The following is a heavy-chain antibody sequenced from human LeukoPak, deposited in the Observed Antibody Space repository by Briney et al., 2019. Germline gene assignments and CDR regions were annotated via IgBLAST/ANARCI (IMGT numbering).Heavy chain of an antibody. CDR1: GFTVSSNY. Sequence: GGSLRLSCAASGFTVSSNYMSWVRQAPGKGLEWVSVIYSGGSTYYADSVKGRFTISRDNSKNTLYLQMNSLRAEDTAVYYCAKATYYDSSGLFSLSLDYWGQGTLVTVSS. J-gene: IGHJ4*02. D-gene: IGHD3-22*01. V-gene: IGHV3-66*01. CDR3: AKATYYDSSGLFSLSLDY. CDR2: IYSGGST.